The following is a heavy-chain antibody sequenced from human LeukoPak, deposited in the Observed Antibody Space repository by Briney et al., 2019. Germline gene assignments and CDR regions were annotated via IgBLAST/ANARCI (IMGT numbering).Heavy chain of an antibody. CDR3: AKAFQSSWSYFDH. V-gene: IGHV3-30-3*01. J-gene: IGHJ4*02. Sequence: GGSLRLSCAASGFAFNNYTMHWVRQAPGKGLEWVAVISYDGSNKYYADSVKGRFTISRDNSKNTLYLQMDSLRAEDTAVYYCAKAFQSSWSYFDHWGQGTLVTVSS. CDR1: GFAFNNYT. CDR2: ISYDGSNK. D-gene: IGHD2-2*01.